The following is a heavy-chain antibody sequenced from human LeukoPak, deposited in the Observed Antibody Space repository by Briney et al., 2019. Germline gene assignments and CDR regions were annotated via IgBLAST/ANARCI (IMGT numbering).Heavy chain of an antibody. J-gene: IGHJ4*02. CDR1: GGTFSSYA. CDR3: ARSPSMITFGHGAYYFDY. CDR2: IILIFGTA. D-gene: IGHD3-16*01. Sequence: SVKVSCKASGGTFSSYAISWVRQAPGQGLEWMGGIILIFGTANYAQKFQGRVTITTDESTSTAYMELSSLRSEDTAVYYCARSPSMITFGHGAYYFDYWGQGTLVTVSS. V-gene: IGHV1-69*05.